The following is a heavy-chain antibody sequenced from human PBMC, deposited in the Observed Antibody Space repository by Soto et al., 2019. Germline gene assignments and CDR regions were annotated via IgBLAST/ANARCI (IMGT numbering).Heavy chain of an antibody. CDR3: VRGLPGGFDP. CDR2: IGFAGDT. Sequence: GGSLRLSCGATRIIFSNFDMHWVRQTTEKGLEWVSGIGFAGDTNYSGSVKGRFTISRENAKNSLFLQMNSLRVGDTTVYYCVRGLPGGFDPWGQGTLVTVSS. V-gene: IGHV3-13*01. D-gene: IGHD3-10*01. CDR1: RIIFSNFD. J-gene: IGHJ5*02.